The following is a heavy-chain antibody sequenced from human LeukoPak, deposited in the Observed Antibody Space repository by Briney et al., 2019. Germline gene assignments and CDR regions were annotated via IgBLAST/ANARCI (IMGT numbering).Heavy chain of an antibody. Sequence: SETLSLTCTVSGGSISSSSYYWGRMPPPPGKGLEWIGSIYYSGSTYYNPSLKSRVTISVDTSKNQFSLKLSSVTAADTAAYYCARLLVGGQYCSGGSCYYYYYGMDVWGQGTTVTVSS. D-gene: IGHD2-15*01. CDR3: ARLLVGGQYCSGGSCYYYYYGMDV. V-gene: IGHV4-39*01. CDR2: IYYSGST. CDR1: GGSISSSSYY. J-gene: IGHJ6*02.